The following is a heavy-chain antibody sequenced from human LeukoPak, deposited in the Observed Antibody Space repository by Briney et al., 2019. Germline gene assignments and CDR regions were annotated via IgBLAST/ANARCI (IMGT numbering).Heavy chain of an antibody. D-gene: IGHD4-17*01. CDR2: INPSGGST. V-gene: IGHV1-46*01. CDR3: ATTVTLRSKDYYFDY. CDR1: GYTFTSYY. Sequence: VASVKVSCKASGYTFTSYYMHWVRQAPGQGLGWMGIINPSGGSTSYAQKFQGRVTMTRDTSTSTVYMELSSLRSEDTAVYYCATTVTLRSKDYYFDYWGQGTLVTVSS. J-gene: IGHJ4*02.